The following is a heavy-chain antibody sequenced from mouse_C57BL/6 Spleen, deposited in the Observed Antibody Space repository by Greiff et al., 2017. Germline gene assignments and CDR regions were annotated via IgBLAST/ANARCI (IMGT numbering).Heavy chain of an antibody. V-gene: IGHV1-47*01. Sequence: LVESGAELVKPGASVKMSCKASGYTFTTYPIEWMKQNHGKSLEWIGNFHPYNDDTKYNEKFKGKATLTVEKSSSTVYLELSRLTSDDSAVYYCARGRPDDGYYYFDYWGQGTTLTVSS. CDR2: FHPYNDDT. J-gene: IGHJ2*01. D-gene: IGHD2-3*01. CDR3: ARGRPDDGYYYFDY. CDR1: GYTFTTYP.